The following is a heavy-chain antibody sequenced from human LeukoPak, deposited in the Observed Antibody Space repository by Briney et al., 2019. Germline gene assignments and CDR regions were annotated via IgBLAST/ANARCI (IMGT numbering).Heavy chain of an antibody. CDR1: GYAFTSYD. D-gene: IGHD6-13*01. CDR2: MNPNSGNT. CDR3: ARAPAAGTDFFDY. J-gene: IGHJ4*02. Sequence: ASVKVSCKASGYAFTSYDINWVRQATGQGLEWMGWMNPNSGNTGYAQKFQGRVTMTRNTSISTAYMELSSLRSEDTAVYYCARAPAAGTDFFDYWGQGTLVTVSS. V-gene: IGHV1-8*01.